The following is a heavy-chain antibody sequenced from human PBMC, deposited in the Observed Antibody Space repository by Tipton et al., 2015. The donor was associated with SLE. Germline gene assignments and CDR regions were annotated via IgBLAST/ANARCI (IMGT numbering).Heavy chain of an antibody. V-gene: IGHV4-4*01. CDR1: GGSIRNYNW. CDR2: IHHSGSA. CDR3: ARRHSSSSHWFDP. Sequence: TLSLTCDVSGGSIRNYNWWSWVRQPPGKGLEWIGQIHHSGSANYNPSLKSRVTMSLDLSKNQFSLKLSSVTGADTAIYFCARRHSSSSHWFDPWGPGTLVTVSS. J-gene: IGHJ5*02. D-gene: IGHD6-6*01.